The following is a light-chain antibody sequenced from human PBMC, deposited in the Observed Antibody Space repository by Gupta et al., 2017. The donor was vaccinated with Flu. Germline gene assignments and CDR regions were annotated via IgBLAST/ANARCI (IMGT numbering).Light chain of an antibody. CDR1: QSMKTW. V-gene: IGKV1-5*03. Sequence: DYQMPHSPSTLSSPVDDRVTITCRASQSMKTWLAWFQRKPGEAPKLLLYRASTLETGVQSRFSGSGSGTEFTLTISSLQPDDSAIYYCQQYYGPWTFGQGTKVEIK. CDR3: QQYYGPWT. CDR2: RAS. J-gene: IGKJ1*01.